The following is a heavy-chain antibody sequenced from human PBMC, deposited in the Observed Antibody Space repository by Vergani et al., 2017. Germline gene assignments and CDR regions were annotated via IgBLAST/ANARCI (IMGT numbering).Heavy chain of an antibody. CDR2: IYYSGST. Sequence: QVQLQESGPGLVKPSQTLSLTCTVSGGSISSGGYYWGWIRQPPGKGLEWIGSIYYSGSTYYNPSLKSRVTISVDTSKNQFSLKLSSVTAADTAVYYCARQGFSWRLADYYYYYGMDVWGQGTTVTVSS. CDR3: ARQGFSWRLADYYYYYGMDV. CDR1: GGSISSGGYY. D-gene: IGHD3-3*01. V-gene: IGHV4-39*01. J-gene: IGHJ6*02.